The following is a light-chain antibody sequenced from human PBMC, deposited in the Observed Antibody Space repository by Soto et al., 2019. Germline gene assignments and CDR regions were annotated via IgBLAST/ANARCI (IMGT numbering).Light chain of an antibody. CDR2: GAS. J-gene: IGKJ1*01. CDR1: QSVSNN. CDR3: QQYNNWWT. Sequence: EIVMTQSPATLSVSPGERATLSCRASQSVSNNLAWYQKKPGQAPRLLLYGASTRATGIPARFSGSGSGTEFTLTISSLQSEDVAVYYCQQYNNWWTFGQGTRVDIK. V-gene: IGKV3-15*01.